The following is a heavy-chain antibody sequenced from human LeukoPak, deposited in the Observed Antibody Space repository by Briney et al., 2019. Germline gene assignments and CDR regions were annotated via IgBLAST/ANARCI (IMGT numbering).Heavy chain of an antibody. CDR2: MYAECTPT. Sequence: PGGSLRLSCAPSGFTLSRYAMSCVRDAPGEGREWVSPMYAECTPTYDADSVKGRFTISRDNSKNTLYLQMNSLRAEDTAIYYCAKDQATRGYYYGRAFDMCGQGTTVTVSS. V-gene: IGHV3-23*01. J-gene: IGHJ3*02. CDR3: AKDQATRGYYYGRAFDM. D-gene: IGHD3-22*01. CDR1: GFTLSRYA.